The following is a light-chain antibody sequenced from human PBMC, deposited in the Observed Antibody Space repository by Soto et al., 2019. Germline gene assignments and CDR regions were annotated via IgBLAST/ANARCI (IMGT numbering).Light chain of an antibody. CDR3: QHYGSSPRT. V-gene: IGKV3-20*01. Sequence: EIVLTQSPGTLSLSPGERATLSCRASQSVSSSYLAWYRQKPGQAPRLLIFGASSRATGVQDRFSGSGSGTDFTLTISRLEPEDFAVYYCQHYGSSPRTFGQGTKVEI. J-gene: IGKJ1*01. CDR1: QSVSSSY. CDR2: GAS.